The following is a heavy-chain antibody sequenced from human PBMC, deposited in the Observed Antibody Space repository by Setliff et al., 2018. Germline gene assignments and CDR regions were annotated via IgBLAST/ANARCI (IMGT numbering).Heavy chain of an antibody. CDR1: GGSIINSYY. CDR2: INHSGST. Sequence: SETLSLTCTVSGGSIINSYYWSWIRQPAGKGLEWIAEINHSGSTNYNPSLKSRVTISVDTSKNQFSLKLTSVTAADTAVYYCARDYQGGWFAPWGQGIMVTVSS. CDR3: ARDYQGGWFAP. J-gene: IGHJ5*02. V-gene: IGHV4-61*10. D-gene: IGHD3-10*01.